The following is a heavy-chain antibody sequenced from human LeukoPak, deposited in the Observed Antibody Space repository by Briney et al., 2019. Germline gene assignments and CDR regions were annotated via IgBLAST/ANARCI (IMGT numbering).Heavy chain of an antibody. Sequence: GGSLRLSCAASGFTFSSYGMSWVRQAPGKGLEWVSYISSSGSTIYYADSVEGRFTISRDNAKNSLNLQMNSLRAEDTAVYYCAREQSISWFDYWGQGTLVTVSS. V-gene: IGHV3-48*01. D-gene: IGHD6-13*01. J-gene: IGHJ4*02. CDR1: GFTFSSYG. CDR2: ISSSGSTI. CDR3: AREQSISWFDY.